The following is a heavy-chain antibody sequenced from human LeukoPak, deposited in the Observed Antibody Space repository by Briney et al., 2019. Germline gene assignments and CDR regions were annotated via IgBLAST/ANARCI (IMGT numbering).Heavy chain of an antibody. Sequence: GGSLRLSCAASGFTFSSYGMSWVRQAPGKGLEWVSYISSSGSTTYYADSVKGRFTISRDNSKNTLYLQMNSLRAEDTAVYYCASQVSGSYYTALFAWWG. V-gene: IGHV3-48*03. J-gene: IGHJ6*01. CDR2: ISSSGSTT. CDR1: GFTFSSYG. CDR3: ASQVSGSYYTALFAW. D-gene: IGHD3-10*01.